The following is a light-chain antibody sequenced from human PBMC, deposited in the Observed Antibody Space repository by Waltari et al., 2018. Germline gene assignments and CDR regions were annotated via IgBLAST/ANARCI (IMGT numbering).Light chain of an antibody. Sequence: SYVLNQPPSVSVAPGETATILCGGNRIGGKSVHWYQQKSGRAPVVVISEDSDRPSGTPERISGTNSGNTATLTISRVEVGDEADYCCQIWDSSGEQWVFGGGTRLTV. CDR2: EDS. J-gene: IGLJ3*02. V-gene: IGLV3-21*01. CDR3: QIWDSSGEQWV. CDR1: RIGGKS.